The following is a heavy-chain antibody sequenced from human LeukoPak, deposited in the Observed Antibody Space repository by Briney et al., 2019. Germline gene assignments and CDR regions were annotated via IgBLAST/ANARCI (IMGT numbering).Heavy chain of an antibody. CDR3: ASRSLPATFYGMAV. CDR2: ISSGSTFI. J-gene: IGHJ6*02. Sequence: GGSLRLSCVSSGLSLSDDHMNWMNWVRQAPGKGLEWVSSISSGSTFIYYADSVKGRFTISRDNAKNSLYLHMNSLRAEDTAVYYCASRSLPATFYGMAVWGQGTTVTVSS. D-gene: IGHD1-14*01. V-gene: IGHV3-21*01. CDR1: GLSLSDDH.